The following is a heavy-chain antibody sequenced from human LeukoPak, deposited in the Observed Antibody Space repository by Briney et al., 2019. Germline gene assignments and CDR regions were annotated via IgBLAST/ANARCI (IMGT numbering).Heavy chain of an antibody. J-gene: IGHJ6*02. CDR1: GGTFSSYA. CDR3: SVWFGDYGMDV. Sequence: ASVKVSCKASGGTFSSYAISWVRQAPGQGLEWMGRIIPILGIANYAQKFQGRVTITADKSTSTAYMELSGLRSEDTAVYYCSVWFGDYGMDVWGQGTTVTVSS. CDR2: IIPILGIA. V-gene: IGHV1-69*04. D-gene: IGHD3-10*01.